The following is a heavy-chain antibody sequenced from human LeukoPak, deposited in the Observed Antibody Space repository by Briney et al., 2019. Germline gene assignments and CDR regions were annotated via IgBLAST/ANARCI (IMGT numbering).Heavy chain of an antibody. CDR3: VRHSAGKLRYFDWIPEAVDY. D-gene: IGHD3-9*01. CDR1: GDSVSSNTAS. J-gene: IGHJ4*02. Sequence: SQTLSLTCALSGDSVSSNTASWSWLRQSPSRGLEWLGRTYFRSKWYNYYAVSVKSRIAINGDTSKNQFSLKLRSVTAADTAVYYCVRHSAGKLRYFDWIPEAVDYWGQGTLVTVSS. CDR2: TYFRSKWYN. V-gene: IGHV6-1*01.